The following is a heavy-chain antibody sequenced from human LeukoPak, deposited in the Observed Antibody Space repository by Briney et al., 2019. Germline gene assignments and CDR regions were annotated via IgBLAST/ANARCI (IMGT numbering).Heavy chain of an antibody. Sequence: PGGSLRLSCAASGFTFSSYAMHWVRQAPGKGLEYVSAISSNGGSTYYANSVKGRFTISRDNFKNTLYLQMGSLRAEDMAVYYCARDNFEGDYYFDYWGQGTLVTVSS. J-gene: IGHJ4*02. CDR2: ISSNGGST. D-gene: IGHD3-9*01. V-gene: IGHV3-64*01. CDR3: ARDNFEGDYYFDY. CDR1: GFTFSSYA.